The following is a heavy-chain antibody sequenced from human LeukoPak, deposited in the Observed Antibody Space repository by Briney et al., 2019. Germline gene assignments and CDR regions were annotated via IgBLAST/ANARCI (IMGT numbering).Heavy chain of an antibody. Sequence: PGGSLRLSCAASGFTFSNYWMHWVRQAPGKGLVWVSRINSDGRSTIYVDSVKGRFTISRDYAKNTLYLQMNSLRAEDTAGYYCAREIGTNWGQGTLVTVSS. V-gene: IGHV3-74*01. CDR1: GFTFSNYW. CDR3: AREIGTN. CDR2: INSDGRST. D-gene: IGHD2/OR15-2a*01. J-gene: IGHJ1*01.